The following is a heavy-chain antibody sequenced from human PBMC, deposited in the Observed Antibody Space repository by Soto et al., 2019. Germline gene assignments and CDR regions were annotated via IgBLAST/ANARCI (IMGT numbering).Heavy chain of an antibody. Sequence: VGSLRLSCAASGFTFSSYSMNWVRQAPGKGLEWVSSISSTSRYIYYADSVKGRFTISRDNAKNSLYLQMNSLRAEDTAVYYCARAPRGDDILTDYYPYFYYGMDVWGQGTTVTVSS. J-gene: IGHJ6*02. CDR2: ISSTSRYI. CDR3: ARAPRGDDILTDYYPYFYYGMDV. CDR1: GFTFSSYS. V-gene: IGHV3-21*01. D-gene: IGHD3-9*01.